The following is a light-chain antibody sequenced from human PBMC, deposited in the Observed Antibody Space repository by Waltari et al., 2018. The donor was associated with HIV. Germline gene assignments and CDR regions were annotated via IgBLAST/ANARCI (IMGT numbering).Light chain of an antibody. CDR1: SGSIASNY. J-gene: IGLJ3*02. Sequence: NFMLTQPHSVSESPGKTVTISCTGSSGSIASNYVQWYQQRPGSAPTTVIYEHNQRPSGVPDRFSGSIDRSSNSASLTISGLKTEDEADYYCQSYDSITWVFGGGTKLTVL. V-gene: IGLV6-57*02. CDR2: EHN. CDR3: QSYDSITWV.